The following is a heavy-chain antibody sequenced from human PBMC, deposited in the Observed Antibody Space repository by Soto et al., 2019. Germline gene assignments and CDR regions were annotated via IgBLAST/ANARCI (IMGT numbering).Heavy chain of an antibody. CDR3: ARVLLWFGEQLRDLDY. J-gene: IGHJ4*02. CDR1: GYTFTSYA. CDR2: INAGNGNT. V-gene: IGHV1-3*01. D-gene: IGHD3-10*01. Sequence: WASVKVSCKASGYTFTSYAMHWVRQAPGQRLEWMGWINAGNGNTKYSQKFQGRVTITRDTSASAAYMELSSLRSEDTAVYYCARVLLWFGEQLRDLDYWGQGTLVTVSS.